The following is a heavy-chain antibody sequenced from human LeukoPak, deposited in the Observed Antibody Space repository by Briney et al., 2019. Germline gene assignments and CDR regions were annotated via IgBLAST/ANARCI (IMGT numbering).Heavy chain of an antibody. V-gene: IGHV4-59*01. CDR3: AREGMTTGEFDP. J-gene: IGHJ5*02. CDR2: IYYSGST. CDR1: GDSISNYF. Sequence: PSETLSLTYTVSGDSISNYFWNWIRQPPGKGLEWIGYIYYSGSTNYNPSLKSRVTISIDTSKYQFSLKLSSVTAADTAVYYCAREGMTTGEFDPWGQGTLVTVSS. D-gene: IGHD4-17*01.